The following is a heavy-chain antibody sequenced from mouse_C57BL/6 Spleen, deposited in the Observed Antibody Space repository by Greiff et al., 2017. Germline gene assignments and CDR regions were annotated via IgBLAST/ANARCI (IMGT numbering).Heavy chain of an antibody. J-gene: IGHJ3*01. CDR3: AIGDYSNCWFAY. CDR1: GYTFTNYW. CDR2: IYPGGGTT. Sequence: ESGAELVRPGTSVKMSCKASGYTFTNYWIGWAKQRPGHGLEWIGDIYPGGGTTNYNEKFKGKATLTADKSSSTAYMQFSSLTSEDSAVYYCAIGDYSNCWFAYWGQGTLVTVSA. V-gene: IGHV1-63*01. D-gene: IGHD2-5*01.